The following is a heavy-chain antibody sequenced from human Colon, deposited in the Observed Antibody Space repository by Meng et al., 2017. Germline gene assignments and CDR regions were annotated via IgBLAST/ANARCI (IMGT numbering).Heavy chain of an antibody. CDR2: IDHTGNT. J-gene: IGHJ5*02. V-gene: IGHV4-4*02. CDR1: GGSISSGYW. D-gene: IGHD1-7*01. CDR3: ARVGPGELPNFFDP. Sequence: QGPLTESGPGVVKPSGTLSLTCAGSGGSISSGYWWSWVRQPPGKGLEWIAEIDHTGNTNYNPSLKSRVTISVDKSKNQFSLKLSFMTAADTAVYYCARVGPGELPNFFDPWGQGTLVTVSS.